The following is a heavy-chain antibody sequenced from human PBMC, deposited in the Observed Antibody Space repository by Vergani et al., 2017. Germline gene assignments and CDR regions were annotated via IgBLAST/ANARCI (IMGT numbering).Heavy chain of an antibody. CDR2: MSSGDSI. CDR1: GFTFSDHY. D-gene: IGHD5-24*01. Sequence: QVQLVESGGGLVKPGGSLRLSCAASGFTFSDHYMSWVSQAPGKGLEWISYMSSGDSIYYADSVKGRFTVSRDNTKNTLYLQMNSLRAEDTAVYYCARDHRDYNNYPGTFDIWGQGSMVTVSS. CDR3: ARDHRDYNNYPGTFDI. J-gene: IGHJ3*02. V-gene: IGHV3-11*01.